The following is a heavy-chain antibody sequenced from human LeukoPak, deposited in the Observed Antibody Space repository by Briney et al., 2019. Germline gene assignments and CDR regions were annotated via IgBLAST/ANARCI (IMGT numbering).Heavy chain of an antibody. V-gene: IGHV3-30*02. CDR1: GFTFSSYG. Sequence: GGSLRLSCAASGFTFSSYGMHWVRQAPGKGLEWVAFIRYDGSNKYYADSVKGRFTISRDNSKNTLYLQMNSLGAEDTAVYYCAKDPGPLGYYFDYWGQGTLVTVSS. CDR3: AKDPGPLGYYFDY. J-gene: IGHJ4*02. D-gene: IGHD3-16*01. CDR2: IRYDGSNK.